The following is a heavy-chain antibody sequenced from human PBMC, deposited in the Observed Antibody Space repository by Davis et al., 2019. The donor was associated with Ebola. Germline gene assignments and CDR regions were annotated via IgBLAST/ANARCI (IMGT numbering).Heavy chain of an antibody. J-gene: IGHJ6*03. Sequence: ASVKVSCKASGYTFTSYYMHWVRQAPGQGLEWMGIINPSGGSTSYAQKFQGRVTMTRDTSTSTVYMELSSLRSEDTAVYYCARDRYCSSTSCYKGAGMTTVTTGPDYYYYMDVWGKGTTVTVSS. CDR1: GYTFTSYY. CDR3: ARDRYCSSTSCYKGAGMTTVTTGPDYYYYMDV. V-gene: IGHV1-46*01. CDR2: INPSGGST. D-gene: IGHD2-2*02.